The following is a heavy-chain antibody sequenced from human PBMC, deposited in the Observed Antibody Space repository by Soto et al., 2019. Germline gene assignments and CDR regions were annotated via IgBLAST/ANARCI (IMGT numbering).Heavy chain of an antibody. CDR2: INPNSGDT. Sequence: ASVKVSCKASGYTFTGYYMHWVRQAPGQGLEWMGWINPNSGDTNYAQKFQGRVTMTRDTSISTAYMELSRLRSGDAAVYYCAHSSGYYYFDYWGQGTLVTVSS. V-gene: IGHV1-2*02. CDR1: GYTFTGYY. CDR3: AHSSGYYYFDY. D-gene: IGHD3-22*01. J-gene: IGHJ4*02.